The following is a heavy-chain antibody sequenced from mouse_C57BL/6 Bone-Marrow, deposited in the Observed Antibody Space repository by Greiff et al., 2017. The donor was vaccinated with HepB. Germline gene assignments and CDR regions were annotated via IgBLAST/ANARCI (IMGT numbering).Heavy chain of an antibody. CDR1: GYTFTTYP. D-gene: IGHD1-1*01. CDR3: ARDYYGSSYPFYYAMDY. CDR2: FHPYNDDT. V-gene: IGHV1-47*01. J-gene: IGHJ4*01. Sequence: FQLQQSGAELVKPGASVKMSCKASGYTFTTYPIEWMKQNHGKSLEWIGNFHPYNDDTKYNEKFKGKATLTVEKSSSTVYLELSRLTSDDSAVYYCARDYYGSSYPFYYAMDYWGQGTSVTVSS.